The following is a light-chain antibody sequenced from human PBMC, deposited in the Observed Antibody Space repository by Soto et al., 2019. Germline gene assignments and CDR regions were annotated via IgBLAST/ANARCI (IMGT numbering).Light chain of an antibody. Sequence: DIQMNQSPSSLSASVGNRVTITCWASQAIRNDLAWYQQKPGGAPKRLIYGSSSLQSGVPSRFSGRGSGTEFTLTISSLKNEDFATYYRLQHNVFPRTFGQGTKVDIK. CDR3: LQHNVFPRT. CDR1: QAIRND. J-gene: IGKJ1*01. V-gene: IGKV1-17*01. CDR2: GSS.